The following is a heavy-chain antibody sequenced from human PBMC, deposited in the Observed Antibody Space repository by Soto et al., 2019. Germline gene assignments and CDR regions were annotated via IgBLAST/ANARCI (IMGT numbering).Heavy chain of an antibody. D-gene: IGHD6-6*01. CDR1: GYTFTSYG. V-gene: IGHV1-18*01. CDR2: ISTYNGNT. J-gene: IGHJ3*02. CDR3: ARDRGRYSSSSKAFDI. Sequence: ASVNVSCKASGYTFTSYGINWVRQAPGQGLEWMGWISTYNGNTHYAQKFQGRLTMTTDTSTSTASMELRSLRSDDTAVYYCARDRGRYSSSSKAFDIWGQGTMVTVSS.